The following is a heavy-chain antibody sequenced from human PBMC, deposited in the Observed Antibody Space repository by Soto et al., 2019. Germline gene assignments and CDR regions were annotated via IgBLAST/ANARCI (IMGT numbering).Heavy chain of an antibody. J-gene: IGHJ4*02. V-gene: IGHV4-4*02. CDR1: GGSISSSNW. CDR3: ARSADYYDSSGVFDY. Sequence: SETLSLTCAVSGGSISSSNWWSWIRQPPGKGLEWIGEIYHSGSTNYNPSLKSRVTISVDKSKNQFSLKLRSVTAADTAVYYCARSADYYDSSGVFDYWGQGTLVTVSS. CDR2: IYHSGST. D-gene: IGHD3-22*01.